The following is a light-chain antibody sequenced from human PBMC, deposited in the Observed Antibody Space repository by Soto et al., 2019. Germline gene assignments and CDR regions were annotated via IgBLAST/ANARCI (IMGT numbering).Light chain of an antibody. J-gene: IGLJ3*02. Sequence: QSALTQPRSVSGSPGQSVTISCTGTSSDVGDYSYVSWYQQCPGKAPKLVIYDVSKRPSGVPDRFSGSKSGNTASLTISGLQAEDEADYYCCSFAGSYTFWVFGGGTQLTVL. CDR3: CSFAGSYTFWV. CDR2: DVS. V-gene: IGLV2-11*01. CDR1: SSDVGDYSY.